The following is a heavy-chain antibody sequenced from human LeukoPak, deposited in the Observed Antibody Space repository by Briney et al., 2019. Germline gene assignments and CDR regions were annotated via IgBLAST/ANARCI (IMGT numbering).Heavy chain of an antibody. V-gene: IGHV3-23*01. CDR2: ISGSGGNT. J-gene: IGHJ4*02. CDR1: GFTFSSYG. D-gene: IGHD3-16*01. Sequence: GGSLRLSCAASGFTFSSYGMSWVRQAPGKGLEWVSSISGSGGNTYYADSVKDRFAISRDNSKNTLHLQMNSLRAEDTAVYYCAKDRPPYYFDYWGQGTQVTVSS. CDR3: AKDRPPYYFDY.